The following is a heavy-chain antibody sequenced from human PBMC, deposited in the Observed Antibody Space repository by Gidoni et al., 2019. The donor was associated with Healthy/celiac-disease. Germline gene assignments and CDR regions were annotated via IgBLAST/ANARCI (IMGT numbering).Heavy chain of an antibody. Sequence: QVQLVQSGAAVTKPGASVKVSCKAAGYTFTSSYMHGVRQAPGQGLEWMGIINPSGGSTSYAQKFQGRVTMTRDTSTSTVYMELSSLRSEDTAVYYCARVIAVANEGTPGAFDIWGQGTMVTVSS. CDR2: INPSGGST. CDR1: GYTFTSSY. J-gene: IGHJ3*02. D-gene: IGHD6-19*01. V-gene: IGHV1-46*01. CDR3: ARVIAVANEGTPGAFDI.